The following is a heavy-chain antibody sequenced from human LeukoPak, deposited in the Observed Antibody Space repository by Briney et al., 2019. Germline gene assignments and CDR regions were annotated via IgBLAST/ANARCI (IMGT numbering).Heavy chain of an antibody. CDR2: VFYTGAT. D-gene: IGHD5-24*01. J-gene: IGHJ4*02. Sequence: PSETLSLTCTVSGGSISAYYWSWIRQPPGKGLEWIGDVFYTGATNCNPSLESRVTISVDTSKNQFSLKLSSVTAADTAVYYCARRDGYKTEDYWGQGTLVTVSS. CDR3: ARRDGYKTEDY. V-gene: IGHV4-59*01. CDR1: GGSISAYY.